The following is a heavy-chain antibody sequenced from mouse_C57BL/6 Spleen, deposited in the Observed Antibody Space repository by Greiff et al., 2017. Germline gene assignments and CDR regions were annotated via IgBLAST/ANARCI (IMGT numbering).Heavy chain of an antibody. CDR3: ASGDLFAY. J-gene: IGHJ3*01. CDR1: GYTFTDYY. Sequence: EVQLQQSGPELVKPGASVKISCKASGYTFTDYYMNWVKQSHGKSLEWIGDINPNNGGTSYNQKFKGKATLTVDKSSSTAYMELRSLTSADSAVYYCASGDLFAYWGQGTLVTVSA. CDR2: INPNNGGT. V-gene: IGHV1-26*01.